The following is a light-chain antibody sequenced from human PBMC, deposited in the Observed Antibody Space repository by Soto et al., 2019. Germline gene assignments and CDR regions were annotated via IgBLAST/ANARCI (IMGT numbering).Light chain of an antibody. V-gene: IGKV1-9*01. J-gene: IGKJ5*01. CDR1: QDISSF. CDR3: QQLNSYPQT. CDR2: AAS. Sequence: IQLTQSPSSLSASIGDRVTITCRASQDISSFLAWYQQKPGKAPKLLIYAASTLQSGVPSRFSGSGSGTDFTLTISSLQPEDSATYFCQQLNSYPQTFGQGTLLEIK.